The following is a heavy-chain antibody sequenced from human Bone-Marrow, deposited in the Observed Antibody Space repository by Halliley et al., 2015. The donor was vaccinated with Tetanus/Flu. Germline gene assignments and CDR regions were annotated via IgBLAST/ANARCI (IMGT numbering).Heavy chain of an antibody. D-gene: IGHD4-17*01. CDR3: ARDLAPTTVNPQYYFDY. V-gene: IGHV1-46*01. Sequence: QVQLVQSGAEVKKPGASVRVSCKASGYTFTSYYMHWLRQAPGQGLEWMGIINPSGGSTSYTQKFQRRVTMTWDSSTSTVYMDLSSLRSEGTAVYYCARDLAPTTVNPQYYFDYWGQGTLVTVSS. CDR1: GYTFTSYY. J-gene: IGHJ4*02. CDR2: INPSGGST.